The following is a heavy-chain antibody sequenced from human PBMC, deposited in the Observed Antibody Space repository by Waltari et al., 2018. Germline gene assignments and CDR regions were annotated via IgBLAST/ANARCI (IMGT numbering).Heavy chain of an antibody. D-gene: IGHD3-9*01. CDR3: AGDMDDVLTGSFALDI. J-gene: IGHJ3*02. Sequence: EVQLVESGGGLVEPGRSLRLSCAASGFTLDDYAMHWVRQAPGRGLEWVSVISLNSGCTAYAESVKGRFSIFRDDAKNFLYLDMNTLRVEDMALYYCAGDMDDVLTGSFALDIWGQGRMVIVSS. CDR1: GFTLDDYA. CDR2: ISLNSGCT. V-gene: IGHV3-9*03.